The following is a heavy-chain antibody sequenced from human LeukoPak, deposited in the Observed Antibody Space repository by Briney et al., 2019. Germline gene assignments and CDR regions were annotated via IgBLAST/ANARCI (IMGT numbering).Heavy chain of an antibody. J-gene: IGHJ4*02. CDR3: ARDRYSSGWTGTLNY. CDR1: GFTFGSYW. Sequence: PGGSLRLSCAGSGFTFGSYWMHWVRQAPGKGLVWVSRINSDGRSTSYADSVKGRFTISRDNGKNTLYLQMNSLRVEDTAMYFCARDRYSSGWTGTLNYWGQGTLVTVSS. CDR2: INSDGRST. V-gene: IGHV3-74*01. D-gene: IGHD6-19*01.